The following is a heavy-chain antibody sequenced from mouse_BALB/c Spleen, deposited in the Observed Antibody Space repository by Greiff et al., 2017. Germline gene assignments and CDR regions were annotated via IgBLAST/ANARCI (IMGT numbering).Heavy chain of an antibody. CDR3: TLNYYGSSPFAY. J-gene: IGHJ3*01. CDR1: GYTFTDYE. D-gene: IGHD1-1*01. Sequence: QVHVKQSGAELVRPGASVTLSCKASGYTFTDYEMHWVKQTPVHGLEWIGAIDPETGGTAYNQKFKGKATLTADKSSSTAYMELRSLTSEDSAVYYCTLNYYGSSPFAYWGQGTLVTVSA. V-gene: IGHV1-15*01. CDR2: IDPETGGT.